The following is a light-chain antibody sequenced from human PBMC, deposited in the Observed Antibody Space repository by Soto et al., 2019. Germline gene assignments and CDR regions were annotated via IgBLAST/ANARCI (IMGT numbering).Light chain of an antibody. CDR3: AAWDDSLNGFYV. V-gene: IGLV2-11*01. Sequence: QSALTQPRSVSGSPGQSVTISCTRTSSDVANYNYVSWYQQHPGKAPKLMIYDVNKRPSGVPYRFSGSKSGNTASLTISGLQSEDEADYYCAAWDDSLNGFYVFGTGTKVTVL. J-gene: IGLJ1*01. CDR1: SSDVANYNY. CDR2: DVN.